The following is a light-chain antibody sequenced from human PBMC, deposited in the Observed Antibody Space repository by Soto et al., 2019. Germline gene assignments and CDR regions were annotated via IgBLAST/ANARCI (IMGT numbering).Light chain of an antibody. V-gene: IGKV3-20*01. J-gene: IGKJ5*01. Sequence: EIVLTQSPGTLSLSPGDRATLSCRASQSVSSSYLAWYQQKPGQAPSLLIYGASNRATGIPDRFSGGGSGTDFTLTISRLEPEDFATYYCLQHNSYPLTFGQGTRLEIK. CDR1: QSVSSSY. CDR3: LQHNSYPLT. CDR2: GAS.